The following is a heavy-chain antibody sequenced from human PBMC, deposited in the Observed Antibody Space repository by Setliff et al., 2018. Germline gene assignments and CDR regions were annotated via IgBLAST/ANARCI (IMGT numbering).Heavy chain of an antibody. D-gene: IGHD3-10*01. CDR2: INQYGSEK. V-gene: IGHV3-7*01. CDR1: GGTFSHYY. J-gene: IGHJ4*02. Sequence: PSETLSLTCAAYGGTFSHYYWTWVRQAPGKGLEWVANINQYGSEKYYVDSVKGRFTISRDNAKKSLDLQMNSLRVDDTAVYYCARPGRSNYWDSFDYWGQGILVTVSS. CDR3: ARPGRSNYWDSFDY.